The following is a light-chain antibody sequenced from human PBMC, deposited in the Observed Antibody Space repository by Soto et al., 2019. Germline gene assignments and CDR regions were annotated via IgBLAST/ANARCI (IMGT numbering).Light chain of an antibody. V-gene: IGKV3-20*01. CDR2: GAS. CDR1: QSISSTY. CDR3: LQYGRSPSGT. J-gene: IGKJ2*01. Sequence: EIVLTQSPGTLSLSPGERATLSCRASQSISSTYLAWYQQKPGQAPRLLIYGASSRASGIPDRFSGSGSGTDFTLTINRLEPEDSAVYYCLQYGRSPSGTLGQGTKLEIK.